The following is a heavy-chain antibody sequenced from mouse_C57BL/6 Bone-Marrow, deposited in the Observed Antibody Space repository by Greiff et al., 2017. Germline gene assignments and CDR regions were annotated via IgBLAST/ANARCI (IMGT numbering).Heavy chain of an antibody. CDR2: IRNKANGYTT. CDR3: ARYEGNFDV. Sequence: EVQRVESGGGLVQPGGSLSLSCAASGFTFTDYYMSWVRQPPGKALEWLGFIRNKANGYTTEYSASVKGRFTISRDNYQSILYLQMNALRAEDSATYYCARYEGNFDVWGTGTTVTVSS. J-gene: IGHJ1*03. V-gene: IGHV7-3*01. CDR1: GFTFTDYY.